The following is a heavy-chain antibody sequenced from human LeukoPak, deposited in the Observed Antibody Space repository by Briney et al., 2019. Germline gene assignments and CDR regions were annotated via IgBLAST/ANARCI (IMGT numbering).Heavy chain of an antibody. CDR1: GFSFTNFW. J-gene: IGHJ4*02. CDR2: IDPEGNEK. Sequence: GESLKISCAVSGFSFTNFWMSWVRQAPGRGLEWVANIDPEGNEKYHVESVKGRFTISRDNTKNLLFLQMNGLRVEDTAVYYCARGDAFSGDHWGQGTLVTVSS. V-gene: IGHV3-7*04. CDR3: ARGDAFSGDH.